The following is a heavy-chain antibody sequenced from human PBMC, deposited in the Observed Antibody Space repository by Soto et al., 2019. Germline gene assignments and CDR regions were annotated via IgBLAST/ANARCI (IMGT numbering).Heavy chain of an antibody. V-gene: IGHV4-39*01. J-gene: IGHJ4*02. CDR2: IYYSGRT. Sequence: QLQLQESGPGLVKPSETLSLTCTVSGGSISSSSYYWGWIRQPPGKRLEWIGSIYYSGRTYYNPSLKGRVSISVDTSKIQFSLKRSSVTAADTAVYYCASHEEGSGSPYYFDYWGQGTLVTVSS. D-gene: IGHD3-10*01. CDR1: GGSISSSSYY. CDR3: ASHEEGSGSPYYFDY.